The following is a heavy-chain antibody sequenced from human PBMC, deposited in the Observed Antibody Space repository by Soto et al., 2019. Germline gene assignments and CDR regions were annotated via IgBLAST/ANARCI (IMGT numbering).Heavy chain of an antibody. D-gene: IGHD3-16*01. CDR3: AGDPIGGGAPYYCDY. J-gene: IGHJ4*02. CDR2: INPNSGGT. CDR1: GYTFTGYY. Sequence: ASVKVSCKASGYTFTGYYMHWVRQAPGQGLEWVGWINPNSGGTNYAQKFQGRVTMTRDTSISTAYMELSGLRSDDTAVYYCAGDPIGGGAPYYCDYWGQGTLVTVSS. V-gene: IGHV1-2*02.